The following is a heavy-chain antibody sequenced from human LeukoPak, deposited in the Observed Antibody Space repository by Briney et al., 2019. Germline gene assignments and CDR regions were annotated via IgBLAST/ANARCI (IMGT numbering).Heavy chain of an antibody. CDR1: GGSISSYY. J-gene: IGHJ4*02. CDR3: ARDCSSTSCYSSDY. Sequence: PSETLSLTCTVSGGSISSYYWSWIRQPPGKGLEWIGYIYYSGSTNYNPSLKSRVTISVDTSKNQFSLKLSSVTAADTAVYYCARDCSSTSCYSSDYWGQGTLVTVSS. CDR2: IYYSGST. D-gene: IGHD2-2*01. V-gene: IGHV4-59*12.